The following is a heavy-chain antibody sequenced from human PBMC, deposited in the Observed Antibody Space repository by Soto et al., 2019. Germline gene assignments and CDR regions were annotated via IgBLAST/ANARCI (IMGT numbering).Heavy chain of an antibody. J-gene: IGHJ4*02. V-gene: IGHV1-18*01. CDR2: ISAYNGNT. D-gene: IGHD4-17*01. CDR3: ARDPSTVTTGGYFDY. Sequence: QVQLVQSGAEVKKPGASVKVSCTASGYTFASYGVTWVRQAPGRGLEWMAWISAYNGNTNYAQKLRGRVTMTTDTSTNTAYMELRSLRSDDTAVYYCARDPSTVTTGGYFDYWGQGTLVTVSS. CDR1: GYTFASYG.